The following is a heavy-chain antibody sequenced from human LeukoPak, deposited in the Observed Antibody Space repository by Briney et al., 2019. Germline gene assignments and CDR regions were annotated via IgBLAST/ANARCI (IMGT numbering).Heavy chain of an antibody. Sequence: GGSLRLSCAASGFTFSSYEMKWVRQAPGKGLEWVSYISSSGSTIYYADSVKGRFTISRDNAKNSLYLQMNSLRAEDTAVYYCARDMGTGSGWSLGGYFDYWGQGTLVTVSS. J-gene: IGHJ4*02. CDR2: ISSSGSTI. CDR3: ARDMGTGSGWSLGGYFDY. CDR1: GFTFSSYE. D-gene: IGHD6-19*01. V-gene: IGHV3-48*03.